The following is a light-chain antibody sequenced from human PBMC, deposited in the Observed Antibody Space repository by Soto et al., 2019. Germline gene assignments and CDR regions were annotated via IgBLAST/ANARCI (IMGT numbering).Light chain of an antibody. V-gene: IGLV1-47*02. CDR2: LNN. CDR3: AAWDDSLSGPV. J-gene: IGLJ2*01. CDR1: SANIGSNY. Sequence: QSVLTQPPSASGTPGQRLTISCSGSSANIGSNYVYWYQQFPGTAPKLLIYLNNQRPSGVPDRFSGSKSGTSASLAISGLRSDDEADYYCAAWDDSLSGPVFGGGTKLTV.